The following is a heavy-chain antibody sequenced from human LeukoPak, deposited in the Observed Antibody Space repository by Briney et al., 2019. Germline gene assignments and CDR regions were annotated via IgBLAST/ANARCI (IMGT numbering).Heavy chain of an antibody. J-gene: IGHJ3*02. V-gene: IGHV3-23*01. CDR3: AKDREMYFYDSSGYRDAFHI. CDR1: GFSISSYA. CDR2: ISGTGGGT. D-gene: IGHD3-22*01. Sequence: GGSLRLSCATSGFSISSYAMSWVRQAPGKGLEWVSSISGTGGGTYYADSVKGRFTISRDNSHKTLYLQMNSLRAEDTAVYYCAKDREMYFYDSSGYRDAFHIWGQGTKVTVSS.